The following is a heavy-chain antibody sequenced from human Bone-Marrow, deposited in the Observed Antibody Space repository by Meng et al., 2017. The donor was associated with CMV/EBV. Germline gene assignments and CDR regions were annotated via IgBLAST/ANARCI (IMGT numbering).Heavy chain of an antibody. CDR2: INHSGGT. D-gene: IGHD1-26*01. CDR3: ASESATYLGGRIYYHGMDV. Sequence: SETLSLTCTVYGGPFNAYYYNWFRQAPGKGLEWIGEINHSGGTNYNPSLKSRVTISVDKSKNQFSLRLTSVTAADTAVYYCASESATYLGGRIYYHGMDVWGQGTTVTVSS. CDR1: GGPFNAYY. V-gene: IGHV4-34*01. J-gene: IGHJ6*02.